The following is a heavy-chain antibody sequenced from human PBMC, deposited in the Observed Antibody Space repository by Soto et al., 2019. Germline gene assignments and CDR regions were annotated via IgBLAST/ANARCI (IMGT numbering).Heavy chain of an antibody. CDR3: ARDRDDYGGNAFDI. J-gene: IGHJ3*02. Sequence: PGGSLRLSCAASGFTFSSYAMHWVRQAPGKGLEWVAVISYDGSNKYYADSVKGRFTISRDNSKNTLYLQMNSLRAEDTAVYYCARDRDDYGGNAFDIWGQGTMVTVSS. D-gene: IGHD4-17*01. CDR1: GFTFSSYA. V-gene: IGHV3-30-3*01. CDR2: ISYDGSNK.